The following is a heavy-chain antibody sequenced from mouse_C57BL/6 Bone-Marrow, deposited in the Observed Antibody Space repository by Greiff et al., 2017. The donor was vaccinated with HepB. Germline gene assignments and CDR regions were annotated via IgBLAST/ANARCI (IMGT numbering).Heavy chain of an antibody. CDR2: ISSGGSYT. V-gene: IGHV5-6*01. CDR1: GFTFSSYG. CDR3: ARHYCGSSGDAMDY. D-gene: IGHD1-1*01. J-gene: IGHJ4*01. Sequence: EVKLVESGGDLVKPGGSLKLSCAASGFTFSSYGMSWVRQTPDKRLEWVATISSGGSYTYYPDSVKGRFTISKDNAKNTLYLHLSSLKSEDTAMYYCARHYCGSSGDAMDYWGQGTAVTVSS.